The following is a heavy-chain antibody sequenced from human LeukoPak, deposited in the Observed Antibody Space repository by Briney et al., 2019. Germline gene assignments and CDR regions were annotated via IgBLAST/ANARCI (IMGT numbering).Heavy chain of an antibody. CDR2: IKQDGSEK. CDR3: ASGYYDSSGLPRNWFDP. V-gene: IGHV3-7*01. CDR1: GFTFSSYW. J-gene: IGHJ5*02. D-gene: IGHD3-22*01. Sequence: GGSLRLSCAASGFTFSSYWMSWVRQAPGKGLEWVANIKQDGSEKYYVDSVKGRFTISRDNAKNSLYLQMNSLRAEDTAVYYCASGYYDSSGLPRNWFDPWGQRTLVTVSS.